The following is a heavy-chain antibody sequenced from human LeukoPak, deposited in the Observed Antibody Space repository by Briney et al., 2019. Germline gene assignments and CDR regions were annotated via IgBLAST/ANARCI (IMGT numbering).Heavy chain of an antibody. CDR1: GFTFDDYA. J-gene: IGHJ4*02. D-gene: IGHD3-22*01. Sequence: GRSLRLSCAASGFTFDDYAMHWVRQAPGKGLEWVSGISWNSGSIGYADSVKGRFTISRDNAKNSLYLQMNSLRADDMALYYCAKGGNDSSGYYYALNYWGQGTLVTVSS. V-gene: IGHV3-9*03. CDR3: AKGGNDSSGYYYALNY. CDR2: ISWNSGSI.